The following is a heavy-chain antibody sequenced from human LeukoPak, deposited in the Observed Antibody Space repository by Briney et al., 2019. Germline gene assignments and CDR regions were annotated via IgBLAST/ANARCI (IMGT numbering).Heavy chain of an antibody. CDR2: IIPIFGTA. Sequence: ASVKVSCKASGGTFSSYAISWVRQAPGQGLEWMGGIIPIFGTANYAQKFQGRVTITADESTSTAYVELSSLRSEDTAVYYCASRIAVAGNFDYWGQGTLVTVSS. CDR3: ASRIAVAGNFDY. CDR1: GGTFSSYA. D-gene: IGHD6-19*01. V-gene: IGHV1-69*13. J-gene: IGHJ4*02.